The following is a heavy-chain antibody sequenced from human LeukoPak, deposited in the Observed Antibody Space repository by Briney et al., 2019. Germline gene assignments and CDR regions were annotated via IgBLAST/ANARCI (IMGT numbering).Heavy chain of an antibody. CDR1: GDSVSSNSAA. CDR3: AREPLVVAATSGRFDP. J-gene: IGHJ5*02. D-gene: IGHD2-15*01. V-gene: IGHV6-1*01. Sequence: SQTLSLTCAISGDSVSSNSAAWNWIRQSPSRGPEWLGRTYYRSKWYNDYAVSVKSRITINPDTSKNQFSLQLNSVTPEDTAVYYCAREPLVVAATSGRFDPWGQGTLVTVSS. CDR2: TYYRSKWYN.